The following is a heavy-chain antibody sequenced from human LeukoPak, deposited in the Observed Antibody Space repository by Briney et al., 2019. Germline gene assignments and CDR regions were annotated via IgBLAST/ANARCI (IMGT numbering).Heavy chain of an antibody. D-gene: IGHD5-18*01. V-gene: IGHV5-51*01. J-gene: IGHJ6*03. CDR2: IYPGDSDT. CDR3: ARSGYSYGYGYHYYYYMDV. Sequence: GESLKISCKGSGYSFTSYWIGWVRQMPGKGLEWMGIIYPGDSDTRYSPSFQGQVTISADKSISTAYLQWSSLKASDTAMYYCARSGYSYGYGYHYYYYMDVWGKGTTVTISS. CDR1: GYSFTSYW.